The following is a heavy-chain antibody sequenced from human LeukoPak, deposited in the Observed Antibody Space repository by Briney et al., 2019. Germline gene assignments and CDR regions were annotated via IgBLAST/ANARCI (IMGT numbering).Heavy chain of an antibody. CDR2: INHSGST. J-gene: IGHJ4*02. V-gene: IGHV4-34*01. Sequence: AETLSLTCAVYGGSFSGYYWSWIRQPPGKGLEWIGEINHSGSTNYNPSLKSRVTISVDTSKNQFSLKLSSVTAADTAVYYCARGSWFDYWGQGTLVTVSS. CDR3: ARGSWFDY. D-gene: IGHD6-6*01. CDR1: GGSFSGYY.